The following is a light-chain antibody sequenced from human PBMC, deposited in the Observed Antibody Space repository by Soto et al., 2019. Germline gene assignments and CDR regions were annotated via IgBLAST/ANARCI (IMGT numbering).Light chain of an antibody. J-gene: IGKJ2*01. CDR1: QTVFYTSNVKNY. CDR3: QQSYTTPYT. CDR2: WAS. Sequence: DIVLTQSPASLTVSLGEGATIECKSSQTVFYTSNVKNYLSWFQQKPGQPPKLLIYWASTRASGVPERFSGSVSETHFTLTINNVQSEDVASYFCQQSYTTPYTVGQGTKLDI. V-gene: IGKV4-1*01.